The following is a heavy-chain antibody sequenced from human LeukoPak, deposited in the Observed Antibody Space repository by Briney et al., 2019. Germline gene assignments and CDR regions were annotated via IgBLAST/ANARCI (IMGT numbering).Heavy chain of an antibody. D-gene: IGHD4-17*01. Sequence: PGGSLRLSGAASGFTFSSYAMSWVRQAPGKGLEWVSAISGSGGSTYYADSVKSRFTISRDNSKNTLYLQMNSLRAEDTAVYYCAKEGEYGDYAPFDYWGQGTLVTVSS. CDR2: ISGSGGST. V-gene: IGHV3-23*01. CDR3: AKEGEYGDYAPFDY. J-gene: IGHJ4*02. CDR1: GFTFSSYA.